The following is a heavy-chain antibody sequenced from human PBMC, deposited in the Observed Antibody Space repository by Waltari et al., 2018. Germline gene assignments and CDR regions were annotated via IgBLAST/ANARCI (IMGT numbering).Heavy chain of an antibody. CDR2: ISSSSSYM. D-gene: IGHD3-22*01. CDR3: ARGLDHYYDSSGVNWFDP. Sequence: EVQLVESGGGLDKPGGSLRLSCAASGFTFSSYSMNWVRQAPGKGLEWVSSISSSSSYMYDADSVKGRFTISRDNAKNSLYLQMNSLRAEDTAVYYCARGLDHYYDSSGVNWFDPWGQGTLVTVSS. J-gene: IGHJ5*02. CDR1: GFTFSSYS. V-gene: IGHV3-21*01.